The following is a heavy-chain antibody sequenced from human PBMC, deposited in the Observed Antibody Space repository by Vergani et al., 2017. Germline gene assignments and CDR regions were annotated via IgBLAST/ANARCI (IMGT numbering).Heavy chain of an antibody. Sequence: EVQLVESGGGVVQPGGSLRLSCAASGFTFSSYWMSWVRQAPGKGLEWVANIKQDGSEKYYVDSVKGRFTISRDNAKNSLYLQMNSLRAEDTAVYYCARSVVGVRFLEWLPYPAEYFQHWGQGTLVTVSS. CDR1: GFTFSSYW. V-gene: IGHV3-7*01. CDR3: ARSVVGVRFLEWLPYPAEYFQH. CDR2: IKQDGSEK. D-gene: IGHD3-3*01. J-gene: IGHJ1*01.